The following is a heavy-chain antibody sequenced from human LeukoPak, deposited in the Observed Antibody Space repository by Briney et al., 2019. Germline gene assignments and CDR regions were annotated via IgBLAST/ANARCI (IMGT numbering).Heavy chain of an antibody. D-gene: IGHD2-21*01. Sequence: SETLSLTCTVSGGSISSSSYYGGWIRQPPGKGLEWIGSIYYSGSTYYNPSLKSRVTISVDTSKNQFSLKLSSVTAADTAVYYCVGLVVVDSYYFDYWGQGTLVTVSS. J-gene: IGHJ4*02. CDR1: GGSISSSSYY. CDR3: VGLVVVDSYYFDY. V-gene: IGHV4-39*01. CDR2: IYYSGST.